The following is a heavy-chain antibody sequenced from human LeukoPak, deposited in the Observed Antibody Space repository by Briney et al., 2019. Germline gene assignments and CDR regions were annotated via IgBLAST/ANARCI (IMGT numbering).Heavy chain of an antibody. Sequence: ASVKVSCKASGYTFTGYYMHWVRQAPGQGLEWMGWINPNSGGTNYAQKFQGRVTMTRDTSISTAYMELSRLRSDDTAVYYCARDLGRRDGCPSNWFDPWGQGTLVTVSS. CDR2: INPNSGGT. J-gene: IGHJ5*02. CDR3: ARDLGRRDGCPSNWFDP. D-gene: IGHD5-24*01. V-gene: IGHV1-2*02. CDR1: GYTFTGYY.